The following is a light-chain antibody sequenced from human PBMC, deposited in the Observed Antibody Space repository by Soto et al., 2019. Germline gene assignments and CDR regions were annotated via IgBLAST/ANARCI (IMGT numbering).Light chain of an antibody. CDR2: GAS. J-gene: IGKJ2*01. CDR1: QTVSKNY. Sequence: EIVLTQSPGTLSLSPGEGITLSCRASQTVSKNYLAWYQQKPGQAPRLLIYGASSRATGIPDRFSGSGSGTDLTLTISRLEPEDFASYYCQHYDSYSATFGQGTKVDIK. CDR3: QHYDSYSAT. V-gene: IGKV3-20*01.